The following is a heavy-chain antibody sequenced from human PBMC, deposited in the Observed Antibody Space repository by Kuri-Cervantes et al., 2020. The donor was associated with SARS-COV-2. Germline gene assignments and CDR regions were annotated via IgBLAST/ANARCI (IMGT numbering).Heavy chain of an antibody. J-gene: IGHJ4*02. D-gene: IGHD6-13*01. CDR3: AKGLRGRYSSSWPTFDY. V-gene: IGHV3-53*01. CDR2: IYSGGST. CDR1: GFTVSSNY. Sequence: GESLKISCAASGFTVSSNYMSWVRQAPGKGLEWVSVIYSGGSTYYADSVKGRFTISRDNSKNTLYLQMNSLRAEDTAVYYCAKGLRGRYSSSWPTFDYWGQGTLVTVSS.